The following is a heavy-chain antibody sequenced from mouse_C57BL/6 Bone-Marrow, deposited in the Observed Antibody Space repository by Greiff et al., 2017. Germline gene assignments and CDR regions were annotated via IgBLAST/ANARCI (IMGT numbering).Heavy chain of an antibody. D-gene: IGHD2-3*01. CDR2: IDPENGDT. V-gene: IGHV14-4*01. J-gene: IGHJ4*01. CDR1: GFNIKDDY. CDR3: TTWGLLRRFYYAMDY. Sequence: EVQLQQSGAELVRPGASVKLSCTASGFNIKDDYMHWVKQRPEQGLEWIGWIDPENGDTEYASKFQGKATITADTSSNTAYLQLSSLTSEDTAVYYCTTWGLLRRFYYAMDYWGQGTSVTVSS.